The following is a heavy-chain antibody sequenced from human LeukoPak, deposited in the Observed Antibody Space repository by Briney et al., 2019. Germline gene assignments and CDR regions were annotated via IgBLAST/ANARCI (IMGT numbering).Heavy chain of an antibody. J-gene: IGHJ3*02. CDR1: GYTFTSYG. CDR3: ARVGKILNTMVRGALVSKDGFDI. D-gene: IGHD3-10*01. CDR2: ISAYNGNT. V-gene: IGHV1-18*01. Sequence: ASVKVSCKASGYTFTSYGISWVRQAPGQGLEWMGWISAYNGNTNYAQKLQGRVTMTTDTSTSTAYMELSSLRSDDTAVYYCARVGKILNTMVRGALVSKDGFDIWGQGTLVTVSS.